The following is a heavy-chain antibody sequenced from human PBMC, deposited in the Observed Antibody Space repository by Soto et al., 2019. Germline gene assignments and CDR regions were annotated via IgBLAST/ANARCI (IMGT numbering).Heavy chain of an antibody. D-gene: IGHD4-17*01. CDR3: ARHPDYVVYVGWFDP. J-gene: IGHJ5*02. CDR2: DYYSGTT. CDR1: GASISSSY. V-gene: IGHV4-59*01. Sequence: PSQTMSLTYSVSGASISSSYGSWIRQSPVKGLEWIGYDYYSGTTNYNPSLKSRVTISIETSKNQFSLKLRSVTAVETAVYYCARHPDYVVYVGWFDPWGQGSLVTVSS.